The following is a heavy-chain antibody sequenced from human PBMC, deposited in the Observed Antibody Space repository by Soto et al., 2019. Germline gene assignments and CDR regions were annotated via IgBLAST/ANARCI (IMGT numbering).Heavy chain of an antibody. D-gene: IGHD4-4*01. CDR1: GFSFSSYA. CDR3: VREVDYSPYYFDY. J-gene: IGHJ4*02. Sequence: SGGSLRLSCAASGFSFSSYAMHWVRQAPGKGLEWVALISYDGSYQHYRDSVKGRFTISRDNSRNTVYVQMSSLRDEDTAVYYCVREVDYSPYYFDYWGQGTLVTVSS. V-gene: IGHV3-30-3*01. CDR2: ISYDGSYQ.